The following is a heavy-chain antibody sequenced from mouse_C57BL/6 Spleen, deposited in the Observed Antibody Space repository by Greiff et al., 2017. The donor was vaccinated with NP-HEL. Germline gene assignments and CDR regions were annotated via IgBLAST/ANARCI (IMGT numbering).Heavy chain of an antibody. CDR3: ARSRDYSNLYYAMDY. CDR1: GYTFTSYD. J-gene: IGHJ4*01. D-gene: IGHD2-5*01. Sequence: QVQLQQSGPELVKPGASVKLSCKASGYTFTSYDINWVKQRPGQGLEWIGWIYPRDGSTTYNEKFKGKATLTVDTSSSTAYMELHSLTSEDSAVYFCARSRDYSNLYYAMDYWGQGTSVTVSS. V-gene: IGHV1-85*01. CDR2: IYPRDGST.